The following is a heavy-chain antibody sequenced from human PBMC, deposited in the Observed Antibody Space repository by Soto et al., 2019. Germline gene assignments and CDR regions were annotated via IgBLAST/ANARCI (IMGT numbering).Heavy chain of an antibody. D-gene: IGHD1-26*01. Sequence: QVQLVQSGAEVKKPGASVKVSCKASGYTFTSYGISWVRQAPGQGLEWMGWISAYNGNTNYAQKLQGRVTMTTDTSPSTAHMGLRSPRSDDTAVYYCARLRVGWWEPPDAFDIWGKGTMVTVSS. V-gene: IGHV1-18*01. CDR3: ARLRVGWWEPPDAFDI. J-gene: IGHJ3*02. CDR1: GYTFTSYG. CDR2: ISAYNGNT.